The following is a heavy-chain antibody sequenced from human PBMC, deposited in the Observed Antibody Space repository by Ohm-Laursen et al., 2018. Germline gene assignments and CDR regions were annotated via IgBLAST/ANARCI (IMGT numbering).Heavy chain of an antibody. V-gene: IGHV1-8*02. CDR3: ARDSADY. Sequence: GASVKVSCKASAYTFTGYLMHWVRQAPGQGLEWMGWMNPNSGNTGYAQKFQGRVTMTRNTSISTAYMELSSLRSEDTAMYYCARDSADYWGQGTLVTVSS. D-gene: IGHD5-18*01. J-gene: IGHJ4*02. CDR2: MNPNSGNT. CDR1: AYTFTGYL.